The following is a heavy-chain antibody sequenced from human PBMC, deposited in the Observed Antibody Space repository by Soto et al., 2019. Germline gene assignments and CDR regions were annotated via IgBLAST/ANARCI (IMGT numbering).Heavy chain of an antibody. J-gene: IGHJ4*02. V-gene: IGHV1-18*01. CDR2: ISAYNGNT. D-gene: IGHD2-15*01. CDR3: ASWARYCSGGSCENLHY. Sequence: QVQLVQSGTEVKKPGASVKVSCQASGYTFTSYGISWVRQAPGQGLEWMGWISAYNGNTEYAQKLQDRVTMTTDTSTSTAYMELRSLRYDDTAVYYCASWARYCSGGSCENLHYWGQGTLVTVSS. CDR1: GYTFTSYG.